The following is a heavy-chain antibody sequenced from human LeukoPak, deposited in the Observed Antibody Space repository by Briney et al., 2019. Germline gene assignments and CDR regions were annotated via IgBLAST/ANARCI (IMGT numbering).Heavy chain of an antibody. D-gene: IGHD3-22*01. CDR2: INHSGST. J-gene: IGHJ4*02. V-gene: IGHV4-38-2*02. Sequence: PSETLSLTCTVSDYSISTDYYWGWIRQPPGKGLEWIGEINHSGSTNYNPSLKSRVTISVDTSKNQFSLKLSSVTAADTAVYYCARLKELDSSGYYMYALDYWGQGTLVTVSS. CDR3: ARLKELDSSGYYMYALDY. CDR1: DYSISTDYY.